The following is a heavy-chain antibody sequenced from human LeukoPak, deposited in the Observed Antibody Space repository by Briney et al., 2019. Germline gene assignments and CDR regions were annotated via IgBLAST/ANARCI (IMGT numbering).Heavy chain of an antibody. D-gene: IGHD3-22*01. V-gene: IGHV1-18*01. Sequence: ASVKVSCKASGYTFTSYGISWVRQAPGQGLEWMGWISAYNGNTNYAQKLQGRVTMTTDTSTSTAYMELRSLRSDDTAVYYCAREIPYYDSSGSLDYWGQGTLVTVSS. CDR3: AREIPYYDSSGSLDY. CDR1: GYTFTSYG. J-gene: IGHJ4*02. CDR2: ISAYNGNT.